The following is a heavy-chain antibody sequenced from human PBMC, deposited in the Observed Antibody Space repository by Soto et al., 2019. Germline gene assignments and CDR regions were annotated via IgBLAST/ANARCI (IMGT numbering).Heavy chain of an antibody. Sequence: SETLSLTCTVSGGSISNGDYYWSWIRQPPGKGLEWIGYIYYSGSTYYNPSLKSRVTISVDTSKNQFSLKLSSVTAADTAVYYCARVPAAHNYYYYYYGMDVWGQGTTVTVS. CDR3: ARVPAAHNYYYYYYGMDV. V-gene: IGHV4-30-4*01. CDR1: GGSISNGDYY. CDR2: IYYSGST. J-gene: IGHJ6*02. D-gene: IGHD2-2*01.